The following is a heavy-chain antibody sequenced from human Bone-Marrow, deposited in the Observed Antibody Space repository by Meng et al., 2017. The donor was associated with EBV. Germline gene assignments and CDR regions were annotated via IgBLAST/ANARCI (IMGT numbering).Heavy chain of an antibody. CDR3: ASRHYYDSSGYYGFDY. Sequence: QVQLPQWGAGLLKPSESLSLTCAVYGGSFSGYYWSWIRQPPGKGLEWIGEINHSGSTNYNPSLKSRVTISVDTSKNQFSLKLSSVTAADTAVYYCASRHYYDSSGYYGFDYWGQGTLVTVSS. CDR2: INHSGST. D-gene: IGHD3-22*01. J-gene: IGHJ4*02. V-gene: IGHV4-34*01. CDR1: GGSFSGYY.